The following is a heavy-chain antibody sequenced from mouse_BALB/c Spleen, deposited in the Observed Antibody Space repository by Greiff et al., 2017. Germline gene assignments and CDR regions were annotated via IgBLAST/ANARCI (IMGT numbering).Heavy chain of an antibody. CDR2: INPSTGYT. V-gene: IGHV1-7*01. Sequence: VKLVESGAELAKPGASVKMSCKASGYTFTSYWMHWVKQRPGQGLEWIGYINPSTGYTEYNQKFKDKATLTADKSSSTAYMQLSSLTSEDSAVYYCARVGSYDYEFAYWGQGTLVTVSA. J-gene: IGHJ3*01. CDR1: GYTFTSYW. D-gene: IGHD2-4*01. CDR3: ARVGSYDYEFAY.